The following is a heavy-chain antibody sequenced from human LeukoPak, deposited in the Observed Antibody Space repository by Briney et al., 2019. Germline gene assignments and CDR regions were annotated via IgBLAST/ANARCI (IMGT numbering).Heavy chain of an antibody. CDR3: ATGADYGLLGTDGMDV. J-gene: IGHJ6*02. CDR1: GYTLTELS. Sequence: ASVKVSCKVSGYTLTELSMHWVRQAPGKGLEWMGGFDPEDGETIYAQKFQGRVTMTEDTSTDTAYMELSSLRSEDTAVYYCATGADYGLLGTDGMDVWGQGTTVTVSS. V-gene: IGHV1-24*01. D-gene: IGHD4-17*01. CDR2: FDPEDGET.